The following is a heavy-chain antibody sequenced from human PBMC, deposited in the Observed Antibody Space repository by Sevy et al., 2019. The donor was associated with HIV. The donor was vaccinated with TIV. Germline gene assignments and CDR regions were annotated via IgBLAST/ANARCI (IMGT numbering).Heavy chain of an antibody. CDR2: INHSGST. CDR1: GGSFSGYY. D-gene: IGHD2-15*01. Sequence: SETLSLTCAVYGGSFSGYYWSWIRQPPGKGLEWIGEINHSGSTNYNPSLKSRVTISVDTSKNQFSLKLSSVTAADTAVYYCARGACSGGSCYSMDPTPFDYWGQRTLVTVSS. J-gene: IGHJ4*02. V-gene: IGHV4-34*01. CDR3: ARGACSGGSCYSMDPTPFDY.